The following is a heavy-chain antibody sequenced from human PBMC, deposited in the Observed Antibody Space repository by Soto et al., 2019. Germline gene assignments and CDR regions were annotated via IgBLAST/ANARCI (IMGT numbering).Heavy chain of an antibody. D-gene: IGHD4-17*01. CDR3: AHKGYGDDPHDY. V-gene: IGHV2-5*02. Sequence: QITLKESGPTLVKPTQTLTLTCTFSGFSLSTSGVGVGWIRQPPGKALEWLAVIYWEDSKYYSPSLETRLTITKDTTKNQVVLTMTNMDPVDTATYYCAHKGYGDDPHDYWGQGTMDT. J-gene: IGHJ4*02. CDR1: GFSLSTSGVG. CDR2: IYWEDSK.